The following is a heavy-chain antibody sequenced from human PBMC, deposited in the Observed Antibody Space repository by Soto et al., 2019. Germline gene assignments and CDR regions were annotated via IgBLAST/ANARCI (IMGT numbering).Heavy chain of an antibody. CDR3: ARHPTGSVLVASPFDY. CDR2: INHYGST. J-gene: IGHJ4*02. D-gene: IGHD2-21*01. CDR1: GGSFSSYY. Sequence: SETLSLTCAVYGGSFSSYYWSWIRQPPGKGLEWIGQINHYGSTDYNPSLKSRVTISVDTSKNHFSLKLSSVTAADTAVYYCARHPTGSVLVASPFDYWGQGTLVTVSS. V-gene: IGHV4-34*01.